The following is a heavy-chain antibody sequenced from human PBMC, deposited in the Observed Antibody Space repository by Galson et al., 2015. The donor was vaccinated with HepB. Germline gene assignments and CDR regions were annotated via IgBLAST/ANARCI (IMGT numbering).Heavy chain of an antibody. J-gene: IGHJ4*02. Sequence: SVKVSCKASGYIFVTYGISWVRQAPGQGLEWMGWISAYNGNTDYAQKFQGRVTMTTDASTSTAYMELRSLRSDDTAVYYCARDASQDYYDILNGPDYFEYWGQGTLVTVSS. CDR3: ARDASQDYYDILNGPDYFEY. CDR2: ISAYNGNT. CDR1: GYIFVTYG. V-gene: IGHV1-18*01. D-gene: IGHD3-9*01.